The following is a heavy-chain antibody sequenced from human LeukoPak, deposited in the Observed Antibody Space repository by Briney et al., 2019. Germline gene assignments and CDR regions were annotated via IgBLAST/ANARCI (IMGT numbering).Heavy chain of an antibody. Sequence: GGSLRLSCAASGFTFSSYGMHWVRQAPGKGLEWVAVISYDGSNEYYADSVKGRFTISRDNSKNTLYLQMNSLRAEDTAVYYCAKDLEIVGATLNWFDPWGQGTLVTVSS. D-gene: IGHD1-26*01. J-gene: IGHJ5*02. CDR1: GFTFSSYG. CDR3: AKDLEIVGATLNWFDP. V-gene: IGHV3-30*18. CDR2: ISYDGSNE.